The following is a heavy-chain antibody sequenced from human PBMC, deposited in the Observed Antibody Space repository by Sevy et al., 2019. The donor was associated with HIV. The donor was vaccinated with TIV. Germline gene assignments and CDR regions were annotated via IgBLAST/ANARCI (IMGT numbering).Heavy chain of an antibody. V-gene: IGHV3-7*01. Sequence: GGSLRLSCAASGFTFSTYWMTWVRQAPGKGLEWVANIKQDGSQKYYAESVKGRLTVSRDNTKNSLYLQHNSLRAEDTAIYYCARAPVGSGWYFPRGIDYWGQGTLVTVSS. CDR3: ARAPVGSGWYFPRGIDY. CDR2: IKQDGSQK. CDR1: GFTFSTYW. J-gene: IGHJ4*02. D-gene: IGHD6-13*01.